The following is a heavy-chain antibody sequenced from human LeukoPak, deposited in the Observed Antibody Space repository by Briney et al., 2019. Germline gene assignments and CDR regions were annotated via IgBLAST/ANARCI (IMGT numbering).Heavy chain of an antibody. CDR3: ARGGREVLRRPDDY. J-gene: IGHJ4*02. CDR1: GGSISSGGYY. CDR2: IYASGYT. V-gene: IGHV4-61*02. Sequence: SETLSLTSTVSGGSISSGGYYWSWIRQPAGKGLEWIGRIYASGYTNYNPSLKSRVTISVDTSKNQFSLKLSSVTAADTAVYYCARGGREVLRRPDDYWGQGTLVTVSS. D-gene: IGHD1-26*01.